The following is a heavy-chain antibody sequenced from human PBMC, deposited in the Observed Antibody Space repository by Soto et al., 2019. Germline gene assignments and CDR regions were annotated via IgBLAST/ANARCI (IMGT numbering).Heavy chain of an antibody. Sequence: GGSLRLSCAASGFSFSISPMHWVRQAPGKGPDWVALISYDGTDKFYADSVKGRFTISRDNSKSTLYLQVDSLRPEDAAVYYCARDPKTSGGQHWAFNYFDSWGQGTLVTVSS. V-gene: IGHV3-30-3*01. CDR3: ARDPKTSGGQHWAFNYFDS. D-gene: IGHD7-27*01. CDR2: ISYDGTDK. J-gene: IGHJ4*02. CDR1: GFSFSISP.